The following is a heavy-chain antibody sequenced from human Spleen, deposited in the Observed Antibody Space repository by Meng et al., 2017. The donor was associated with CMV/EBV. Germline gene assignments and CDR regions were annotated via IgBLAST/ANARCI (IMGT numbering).Heavy chain of an antibody. CDR2: IIPLLGVA. V-gene: IGHV1-69*02. J-gene: IGHJ4*01. D-gene: IGHD2-21*02. CDR3: ARGDVVVTAPLDY. CDR1: GGTFNRYT. Sequence: SVKVSCKASGGTFNRYTFSWVRQAPGQRLEWMGRIIPLLGVANNAQKFQDRVTITADRFTSTAYMELRSLRYEDTAVYYCARGDVVVTAPLDYWGQGTVVTVSS.